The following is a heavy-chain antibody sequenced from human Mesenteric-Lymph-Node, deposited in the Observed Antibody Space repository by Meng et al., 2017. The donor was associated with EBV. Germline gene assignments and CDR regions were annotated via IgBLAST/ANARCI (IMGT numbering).Heavy chain of an antibody. Sequence: EVQRVESGVXRVKPGGSXSLSCAASGFTFSDYSMNWVRHAPGKGLEWVSYISDSSSNINYADSVKGRFTISRDNAKNSLYLQMNSLRPEDTAIYYCARDLYVVVAAAGHNLFDPWGQGTLVTVSS. CDR2: ISDSSSNI. V-gene: IGHV3-21*01. CDR1: GFTFSDYS. J-gene: IGHJ5*02. CDR3: ARDLYVVVAAAGHNLFDP. D-gene: IGHD2-15*01.